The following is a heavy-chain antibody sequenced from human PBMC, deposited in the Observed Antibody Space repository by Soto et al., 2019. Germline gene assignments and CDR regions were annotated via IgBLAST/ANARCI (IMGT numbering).Heavy chain of an antibody. V-gene: IGHV5-51*01. CDR1: GYSFTSYW. J-gene: IGHJ6*02. Sequence: GESLKISCKGSGYSFTSYWIGWVRQMPGKGLEWMGIIYPGDSDTRYSPSFQGQVTISADKSISTAYLQWGSLKASDTAMYYCARLGTMVRGVMSYYYYGMDVWGQGTTVTVSS. CDR3: ARLGTMVRGVMSYYYYGMDV. D-gene: IGHD3-10*01. CDR2: IYPGDSDT.